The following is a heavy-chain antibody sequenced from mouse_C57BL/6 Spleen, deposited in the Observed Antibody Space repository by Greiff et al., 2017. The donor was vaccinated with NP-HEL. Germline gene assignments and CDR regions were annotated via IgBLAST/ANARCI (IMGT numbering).Heavy chain of an antibody. CDR1: GYTFTDHT. CDR2: IYPRDGST. J-gene: IGHJ2*01. CDR3: ARSGLHYYGRNYFDY. V-gene: IGHV1-78*01. D-gene: IGHD1-2*01. Sequence: VKLVESDAELVKPGASVKISCKVSGYTFTDHTIHWMKQRPEQGLEWIGYIYPRDGSTKYNEKFKGKATLTADKSSSTAYMQLNSRTSEDSAVYFCARSGLHYYGRNYFDYWGQGTTLTVSS.